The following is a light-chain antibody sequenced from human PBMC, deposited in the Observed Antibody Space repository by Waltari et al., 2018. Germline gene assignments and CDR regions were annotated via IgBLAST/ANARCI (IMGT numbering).Light chain of an antibody. J-gene: IGKJ4*01. Sequence: DVVMTQTPLALSVTPGQPASISCKSSQSLLHRDGKTHLNGYLQKPGQPPQLLCYEVSNRFSGVPDRFSGSGSGTDFTLKISRVEAEDVGLYYCMQSIQFPLTFGGGTKVEIK. V-gene: IGKV2D-29*01. CDR2: EVS. CDR3: MQSIQFPLT. CDR1: QSLLHRDGKTH.